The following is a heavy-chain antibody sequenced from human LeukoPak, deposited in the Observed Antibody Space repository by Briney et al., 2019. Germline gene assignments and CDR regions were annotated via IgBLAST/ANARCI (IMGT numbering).Heavy chain of an antibody. V-gene: IGHV3-7*01. D-gene: IGHD3-10*01. CDR1: GFTFSSFW. CDR2: IKQDESEK. CDR3: ARETDYYGSGSYFIEY. J-gene: IGHJ4*02. Sequence: GGSLRLSCAASGFTFSSFWMSWVRQAPGKGLEWVANIKQDESEKYYVDSVKGRFTISRDNAKNSVYLQMNSLRAEDTAVYYCARETDYYGSGSYFIEYWGQGTLVTVSS.